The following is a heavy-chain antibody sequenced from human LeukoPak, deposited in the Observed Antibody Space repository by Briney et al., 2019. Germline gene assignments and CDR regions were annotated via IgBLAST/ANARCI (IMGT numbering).Heavy chain of an antibody. CDR1: GGTFSSYA. CDR2: IIPILGIA. J-gene: IGHJ4*02. D-gene: IGHD1-26*01. CDR3: ARVEPSRPADY. V-gene: IGHV1-69*04. Sequence: SVKVSCKASGGTFSSYAISWVRQAPGQGLEWMGRIIPILGIANYAQKLQGRVTMTTDTSTSTAYMELRSLRSDDTAVYYCARVEPSRPADYWGQGTLVTVSS.